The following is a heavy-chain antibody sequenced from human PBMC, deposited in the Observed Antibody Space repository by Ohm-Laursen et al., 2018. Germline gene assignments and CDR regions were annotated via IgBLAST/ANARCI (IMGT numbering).Heavy chain of an antibody. CDR1: GTSISNYY. Sequence: SETLSLTCTVSGTSISNYYWSWVRQPPGKGLEWIGYIYYSGNTNYNPSLKGRVTISVDMSRSQFSLKLSSVTAGDTAVYYCAGLLDYSNYGKLDQNIYYGMDVWGQGTTVTVSS. CDR3: AGLLDYSNYGKLDQNIYYGMDV. CDR2: IYYSGNT. J-gene: IGHJ6*02. V-gene: IGHV4-59*01. D-gene: IGHD4-11*01.